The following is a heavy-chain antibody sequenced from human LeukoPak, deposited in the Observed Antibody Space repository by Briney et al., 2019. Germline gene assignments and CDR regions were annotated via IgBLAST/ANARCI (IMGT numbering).Heavy chain of an antibody. V-gene: IGHV3-30*04. J-gene: IGHJ3*02. CDR1: GFTCSSYA. Sequence: GGSLRLSCAASGFTCSSYAMHWVRQAPGKGLVWVAVISDDGSNKYYADSVKGRFTISRDNSKNTLYLQMNSLRAEDTAVYYCARVDDLDAFDMWGQGTMVTVSS. CDR3: ARVDDLDAFDM. D-gene: IGHD2-2*03. CDR2: ISDDGSNK.